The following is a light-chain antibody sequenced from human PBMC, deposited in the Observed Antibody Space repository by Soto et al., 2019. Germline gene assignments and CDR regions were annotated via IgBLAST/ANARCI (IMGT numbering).Light chain of an antibody. Sequence: DIPMTQSPSSLSASVGDRVTITCRASQSIGKHLNWYQQKPGKAPKFLIYASSSLQSGVPSRFSGSGSGTDFTLTINSLQPEDFATYYCQQGYTSAITFGQGTRLEIK. CDR1: QSIGKH. J-gene: IGKJ5*01. CDR2: ASS. V-gene: IGKV1-39*01. CDR3: QQGYTSAIT.